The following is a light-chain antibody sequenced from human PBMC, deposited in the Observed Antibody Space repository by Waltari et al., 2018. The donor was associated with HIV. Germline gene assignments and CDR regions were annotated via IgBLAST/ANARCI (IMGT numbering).Light chain of an antibody. CDR2: SNN. V-gene: IGLV1-44*01. J-gene: IGLJ2*01. Sequence: QSVLAHPPPASGTPGQRITIPFSGSSSNHRISTLNWYQQLPGTAPKLLIDSNNQRPSWVPYRFSGSKSGTSASLASSGLQSEDEGDDYCAAWDDRLNGPVFGGGTKLTVL. CDR3: AAWDDRLNGPV. CDR1: SSNHRIST.